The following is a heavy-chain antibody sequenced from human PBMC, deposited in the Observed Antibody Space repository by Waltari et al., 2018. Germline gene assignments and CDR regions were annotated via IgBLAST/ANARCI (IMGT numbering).Heavy chain of an antibody. J-gene: IGHJ4*02. D-gene: IGHD2-15*01. V-gene: IGHV3-21*01. Sequence: EVNLVESGGGLVRPVGSLRLLVAPLVFTSHLHHIHWVRQAPGKGLEWVSLISSTGTDTFYADSVKGRFSISRDNAQTSVYLQLNSLKVEDTAVYYCARAGRNGYSYLDYWGQGTLVTVST. CDR3: ARAGRNGYSYLDY. CDR1: VFTSHLHH. CDR2: ISSTGTDT.